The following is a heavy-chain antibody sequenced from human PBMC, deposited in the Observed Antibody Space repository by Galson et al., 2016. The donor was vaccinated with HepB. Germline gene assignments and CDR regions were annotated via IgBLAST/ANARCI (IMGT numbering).Heavy chain of an antibody. V-gene: IGHV3-64*04. J-gene: IGHJ4*02. CDR2: ISSNGDTT. CDR1: GFTFSDFA. Sequence: SLRLSCAASGFTFSDFAIHWVRQAPGKGLEYVAGISSNGDTTYFADSVKGRFTISRDNSKNTLYLQMNSLRPEDTAVYYCASVENFDYWGQGTLVTVSS. D-gene: IGHD5-24*01. CDR3: ASVENFDY.